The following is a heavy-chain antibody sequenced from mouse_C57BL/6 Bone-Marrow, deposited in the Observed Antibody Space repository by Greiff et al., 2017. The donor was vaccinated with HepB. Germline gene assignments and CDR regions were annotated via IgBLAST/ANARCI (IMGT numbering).Heavy chain of an antibody. D-gene: IGHD1-1*01. CDR3: ARDANYDGSSYVRPWYFDV. V-gene: IGHV7-1*01. Sequence: EVQLVESGGGLVQSGRSLRLSCATSGFTFSDFYMEWVRQAPGKGLEWIAASRNKANDYTTEYSASVKGRFIVSRDTSQSILYLQMNALRAEDTAIYYCARDANYDGSSYVRPWYFDVWGTGTTVTVSS. J-gene: IGHJ1*03. CDR1: GFTFSDFY. CDR2: SRNKANDYTT.